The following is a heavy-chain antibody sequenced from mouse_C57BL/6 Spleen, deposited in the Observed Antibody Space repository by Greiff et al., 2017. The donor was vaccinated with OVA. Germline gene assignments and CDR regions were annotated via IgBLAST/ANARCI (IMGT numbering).Heavy chain of an antibody. CDR1: GYTFTGYW. CDR2: ILPGSGGT. CDR3: ARSSYYSDYNDALDY. D-gene: IGHD2-5*01. V-gene: IGHV1-9*01. Sequence: VQLQQSGAELMKPGASVKLSCKATGYTFTGYWIEWVKQRPGHGLEWIGEILPGSGGTNYNEKFKGKATFTADTSSNTAYMQLSSLTTENSTIYYCARSSYYSDYNDALDYWGQGTSVTVSA. J-gene: IGHJ4*01.